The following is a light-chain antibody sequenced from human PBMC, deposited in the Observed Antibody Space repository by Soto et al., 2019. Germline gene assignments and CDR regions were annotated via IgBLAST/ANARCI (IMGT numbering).Light chain of an antibody. V-gene: IGKV3-20*01. CDR1: QSVHSSH. Sequence: EIVLTQSPGTLSLSPGNRATLSCLASQSVHSSHLAWYQQRPGQPPRLLIYGASSRATGIPDRFSGSGSGTVFTLTISRLEPEDFAVYYCQQHGSSPWTFGQGTKVDIK. CDR2: GAS. J-gene: IGKJ1*01. CDR3: QQHGSSPWT.